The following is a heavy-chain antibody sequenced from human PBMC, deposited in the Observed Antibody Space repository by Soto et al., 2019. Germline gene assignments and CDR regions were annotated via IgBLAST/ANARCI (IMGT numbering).Heavy chain of an antibody. CDR1: GLTFSSYA. V-gene: IGHV3-23*01. CDR2: VSIGGST. CDR3: AKRRGAGGHFDY. D-gene: IGHD2-15*01. Sequence: GGSLRRSCAASGLTFSSYAMGWVRQGPGKGLEWVAVVSIGGSTHYADSVRGRFTISRDNSKNTLSLQMNSLTAEDTAVYFCAKRRGAGGHFDYWGQGALVTVSS. J-gene: IGHJ4*02.